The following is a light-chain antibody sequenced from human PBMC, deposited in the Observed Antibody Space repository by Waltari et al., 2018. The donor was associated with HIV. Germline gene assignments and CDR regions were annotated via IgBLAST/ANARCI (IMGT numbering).Light chain of an antibody. J-gene: IGLJ3*02. CDR2: EVT. CDR3: TSFTSNYTVM. CDR1: SSDVGSFNL. V-gene: IGLV2-14*02. Sequence: QSALTQPASVSGSPGQSITISCTGTSSDVGSFNLVSWYQHHPGKAPKLIIYEVTKRPPGVSNRFSGSKSGNTASLTISWLQTEDEADYYCTSFTSNYTVMFGGGTKVTVL.